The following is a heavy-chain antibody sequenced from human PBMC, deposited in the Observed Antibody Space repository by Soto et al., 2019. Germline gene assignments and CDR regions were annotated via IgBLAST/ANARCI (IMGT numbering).Heavy chain of an antibody. D-gene: IGHD3-22*01. J-gene: IGHJ3*01. Sequence: SETLSLTCIVSGGSVGSGTYYWSWIRQPPGNALEWIGYIQYSGDTNYNSSLKSRVTISVDMSRNRFSLKLTSVTAADTASYYCARHDYSDRAFDLWGQGTMVTVSS. V-gene: IGHV4-61*01. CDR3: ARHDYSDRAFDL. CDR2: IQYSGDT. CDR1: GGSVGSGTYY.